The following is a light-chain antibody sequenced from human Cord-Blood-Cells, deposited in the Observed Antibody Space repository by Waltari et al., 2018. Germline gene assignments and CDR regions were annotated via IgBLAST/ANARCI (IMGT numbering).Light chain of an antibody. J-gene: IGKJ2*01. Sequence: DIQMTQSPSSLSASVGDRVTITCRASQGISNSLARYQQKPGKAPKLLLYAASRLESGVPSRVSGSGSGTDYTLTISSLQPEDFATYYCQQYDSTPYTFGQGTKLEIK. CDR2: AAS. CDR3: QQYDSTPYT. V-gene: IGKV1-NL1*01. CDR1: QGISNS.